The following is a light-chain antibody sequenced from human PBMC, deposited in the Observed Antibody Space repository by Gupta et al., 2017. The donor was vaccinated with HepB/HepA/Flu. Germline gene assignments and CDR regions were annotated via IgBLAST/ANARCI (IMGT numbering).Light chain of an antibody. CDR1: QSISSW. CDR3: QQYNSYSPYT. CDR2: KAS. V-gene: IGKV1-5*03. J-gene: IGKJ2*01. Sequence: DIQMXQSPSXLSASVXDRVTITCRASQSISSWLAWYQQKPGKAPNLLIYKASSLKSGVPSRFSGSGSGTEFTLTISSLQPDDFATYYCQQYNSYSPYTFGQGTKLEIK.